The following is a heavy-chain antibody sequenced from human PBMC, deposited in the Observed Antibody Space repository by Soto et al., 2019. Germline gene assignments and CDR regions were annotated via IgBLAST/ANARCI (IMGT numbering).Heavy chain of an antibody. J-gene: IGHJ4*02. D-gene: IGHD1-26*01. CDR1: GFTFSDYY. Sequence: QVQLVESGGGLVKPGGSLRLSCAASGFTFSDYYMGWIRQAPGKGLEWISYISGSGATIYYADSVKGRFTMSRDNARNSLFLQMNSLRAEDTDVYYCASLRSWRVDYWGQGTLVTVSS. CDR2: ISGSGATI. CDR3: ASLRSWRVDY. V-gene: IGHV3-11*01.